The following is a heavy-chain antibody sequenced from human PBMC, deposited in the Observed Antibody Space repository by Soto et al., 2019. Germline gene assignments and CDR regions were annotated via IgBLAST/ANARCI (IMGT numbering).Heavy chain of an antibody. CDR3: TSSGDQYYYCSGSYYASPTPS. V-gene: IGHV4-34*01. J-gene: IGHJ5*02. Sequence: QVQLQQWGAGLLKPSGTLSLTCAGYGGSFSGYYWSGIRQPPGKGLEWIGEINHSGSTNYNPSTKSRVTLSVDTSKNQFSLKLCSVSAADTAVYYCTSSGDQYYYCSGSYYASPTPSWGQGTLVTVSS. D-gene: IGHD3-10*01. CDR1: GGSFSGYY. CDR2: INHSGST.